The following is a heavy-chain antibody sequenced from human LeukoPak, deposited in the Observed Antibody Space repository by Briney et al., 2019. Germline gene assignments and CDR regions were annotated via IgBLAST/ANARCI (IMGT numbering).Heavy chain of an antibody. CDR3: AKGGGSDFFDY. J-gene: IGHJ4*02. D-gene: IGHD5-12*01. Sequence: GGSLRLSCAASGFAFGSYAMSWVRQAPGKGLEWVAAISSNAYSTYYADSLKGPFTISRDNSKNTLYLQMNSLRSDDTAVYYCAKGGGSDFFDYWGQGTLVTVSS. CDR1: GFAFGSYA. CDR2: ISSNAYST. V-gene: IGHV3-23*01.